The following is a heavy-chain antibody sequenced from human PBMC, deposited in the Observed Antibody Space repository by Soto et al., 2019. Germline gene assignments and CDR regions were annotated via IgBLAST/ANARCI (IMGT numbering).Heavy chain of an antibody. CDR3: ASPRCSSTSCYIDGSTQYYYGIDV. J-gene: IGHJ6*02. CDR2: IIPIFGTA. CDR1: GGTFSSYA. V-gene: IGHV1-69*06. D-gene: IGHD2-2*02. Sequence: GSSVKVSFKASGGTFSSYAISLVLHAPVQLLELMGGIIPIFGTANYAQKFQGRVTITADKSTSTAYMELSSLRSEDTAVYYCASPRCSSTSCYIDGSTQYYYGIDVWGQGTTVTVSS.